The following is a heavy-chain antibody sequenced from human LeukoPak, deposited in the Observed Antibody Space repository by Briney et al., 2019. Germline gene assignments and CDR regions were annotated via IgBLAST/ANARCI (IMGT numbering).Heavy chain of an antibody. J-gene: IGHJ3*02. CDR3: AREIQTRYQLLYGYAFDI. V-gene: IGHV3-21*01. CDR1: GFTFSSYS. Sequence: PGGSLRLSCAASGFTFSSYSMNWVRQAPGKGLEWVSSISSSSSYIYYADSVKGRFTISRDNAKNSLYLQINSLRAEDTAVYYCAREIQTRYQLLYGYAFDIWGQGTMVTVSS. CDR2: ISSSSSYI. D-gene: IGHD2-2*02.